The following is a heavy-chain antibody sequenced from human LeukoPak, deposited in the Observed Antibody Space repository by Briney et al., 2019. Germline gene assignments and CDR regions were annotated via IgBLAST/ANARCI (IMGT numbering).Heavy chain of an antibody. CDR1: GYTFTGYY. J-gene: IGHJ3*02. CDR2: INPNSGGT. Sequence: GASVKVSCKASGYTFTGYYMHWVRQAPGQGLEWMGWINPNSGGTNYAQKFQGWVTMTRDTSISTAYMELSRLRSDDTAVYYCARGPVIGDDAFDIWGQGTMVTVSS. V-gene: IGHV1-2*04. D-gene: IGHD7-27*01. CDR3: ARGPVIGDDAFDI.